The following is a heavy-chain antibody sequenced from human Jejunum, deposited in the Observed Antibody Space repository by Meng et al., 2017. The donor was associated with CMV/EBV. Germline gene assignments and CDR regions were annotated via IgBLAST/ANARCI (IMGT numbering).Heavy chain of an antibody. J-gene: IGHJ4*02. V-gene: IGHV3-74*01. Sequence: EAHLVGVGGGFVQPGGSLRLACAASGFTFSSDWMHWVRQAPGKGLEWVSRINTDGRNTNYADSVKGRFTISRDNAKNTLYLQMNSLRVEDTAVYYCARDYYSSGTHWGQGTLVTVSS. D-gene: IGHD6-19*01. CDR1: GFTFSSDW. CDR2: INTDGRNT. CDR3: ARDYYSSGTH.